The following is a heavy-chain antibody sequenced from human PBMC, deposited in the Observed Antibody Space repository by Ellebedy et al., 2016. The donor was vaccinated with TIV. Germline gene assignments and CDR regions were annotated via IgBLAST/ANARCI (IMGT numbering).Heavy chain of an antibody. D-gene: IGHD3-10*01. CDR2: IDYSGDT. J-gene: IGHJ4*02. Sequence: SETLSLXCSLSGDSINTKYWNWVRQPPGKGLEWIGYIDYSGDTNYNPTFKSRVTISADTSKNQFSLRLNSVTAADTAVYYCARVVRVQTFYFDFWGRGTMVTVSS. V-gene: IGHV4-59*01. CDR3: ARVVRVQTFYFDF. CDR1: GDSINTKY.